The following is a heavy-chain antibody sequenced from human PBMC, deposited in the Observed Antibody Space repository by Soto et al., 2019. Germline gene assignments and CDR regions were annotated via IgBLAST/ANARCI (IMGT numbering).Heavy chain of an antibody. D-gene: IGHD6-19*01. Sequence: QVQLVQSGAEVKKPGASVKVSCKASGYSFTEYAMHWVRQAPGQRLEWMGWINAANGNTRYSQKFQARVTITRDTSASTSYMELTNLRSEDTAVFYCARDAIAVAGDFEYWGQGTRVTVSS. CDR1: GYSFTEYA. V-gene: IGHV1-3*01. CDR2: INAANGNT. CDR3: ARDAIAVAGDFEY. J-gene: IGHJ4*02.